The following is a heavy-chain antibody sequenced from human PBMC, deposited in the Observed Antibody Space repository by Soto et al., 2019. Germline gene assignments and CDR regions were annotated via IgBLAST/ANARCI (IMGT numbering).Heavy chain of an antibody. CDR3: ARTPLGDDAFDI. Sequence: SSETLSLTCTVSGGSISSSSYYWGWIRQPPGKGLEWIGSIYYSGSTYYNPSLKSRVTISVDTSKNQFSLKLSSVTAADTAVYYCARTPLGDDAFDIWGQGTMVTVSS. V-gene: IGHV4-39*01. CDR2: IYYSGST. J-gene: IGHJ3*02. CDR1: GGSISSSSYY. D-gene: IGHD3-10*01.